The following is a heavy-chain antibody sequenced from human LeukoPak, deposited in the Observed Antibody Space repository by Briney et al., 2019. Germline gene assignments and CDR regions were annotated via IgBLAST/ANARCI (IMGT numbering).Heavy chain of an antibody. Sequence: PGGSLRLSCAASGLTFSDYSMTWVREAPGKGLFWVSGISAGGGSTYYADSVKGRSTISRDNSRNTLYLQMNSLRVEDTAVYYCAKDAAGPEYWGQGTLVTVSS. CDR3: AKDAAGPEY. CDR2: ISAGGGST. CDR1: GLTFSDYS. V-gene: IGHV3-23*01. D-gene: IGHD6-13*01. J-gene: IGHJ4*02.